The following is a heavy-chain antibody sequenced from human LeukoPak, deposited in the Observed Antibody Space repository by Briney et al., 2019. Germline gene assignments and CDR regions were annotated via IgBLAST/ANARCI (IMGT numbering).Heavy chain of an antibody. V-gene: IGHV2-5*02. CDR2: IYWDDDK. CDR3: AHRTVGANTLYFDY. Sequence: KGSGPTLVKPTQTLTLTCTFSGFSLSTIGVGVGWIRQPPGKALEWLALIYWDDDKRYSPSLKSRLTITKDNSKNQVVLTMTNMDPVDTATYYCAHRTVGANTLYFDYWGQGTLVTVSS. J-gene: IGHJ4*02. D-gene: IGHD1-26*01. CDR1: GFSLSTIGVG.